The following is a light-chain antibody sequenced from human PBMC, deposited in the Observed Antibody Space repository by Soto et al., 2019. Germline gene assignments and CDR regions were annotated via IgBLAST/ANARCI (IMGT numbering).Light chain of an antibody. CDR3: CSYAGSSAYV. Sequence: QSVLTQPASVSGSPGQSITMSCTGTSSDVGSYNLVSWYRQHPGKAPKLMIYEGSKRPSGVSNRFSGSKSGNTASLTISGLQAEDEADYYCCSYAGSSAYVFGTGTKVTVL. CDR2: EGS. CDR1: SSDVGSYNL. V-gene: IGLV2-23*01. J-gene: IGLJ1*01.